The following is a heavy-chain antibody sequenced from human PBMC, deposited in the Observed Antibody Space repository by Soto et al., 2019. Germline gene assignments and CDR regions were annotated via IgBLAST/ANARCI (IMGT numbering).Heavy chain of an antibody. CDR2: ISSSSSTI. J-gene: IGHJ4*02. Sequence: EVQLVESGGGLVQPGGSLRLSCAASGFTFSSYSMNWVRQAPGKGLEWVSYISSSSSTIYYADSVKGRFTISRDNAKNSLYLQMNSLRAEETAVYYCPRGVAAPMGAPFAYWGQGNLVTVSS. CDR1: GFTFSSYS. V-gene: IGHV3-48*01. D-gene: IGHD6-19*01. CDR3: PRGVAAPMGAPFAY.